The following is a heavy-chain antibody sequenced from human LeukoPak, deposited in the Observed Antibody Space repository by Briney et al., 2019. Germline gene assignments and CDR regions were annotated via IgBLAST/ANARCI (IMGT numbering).Heavy chain of an antibody. CDR1: GFTFSNYG. J-gene: IGHJ6*03. CDR3: AKSSGWNYYYYYMDV. CDR2: ISSSSTYI. V-gene: IGHV3-21*01. D-gene: IGHD6-19*01. Sequence: GGSLRLSCAASGFTFSNYGMNWVRQAPGKGLEWVSSISSSSTYIYYADSVKGRFTISRDNAKNSLYLQMNSLRAEDTAVYYCAKSSGWNYYYYYMDVWGKGTTVIASS.